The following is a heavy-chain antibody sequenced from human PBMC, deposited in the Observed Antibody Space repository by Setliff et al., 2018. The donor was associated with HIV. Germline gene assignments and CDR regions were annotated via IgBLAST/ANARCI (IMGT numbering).Heavy chain of an antibody. CDR3: ARELGSFPYYMDV. Sequence: SETLSLTCTVSGGSISSGGYYWSWIRQHPGKGLEWIGYIYYSGSTYYNPSLRSRVTISVDTSKKQFSLKLSSVTVADTALYYCARELGSFPYYMDVWGKGTTVTVTS. J-gene: IGHJ6*03. V-gene: IGHV4-31*03. D-gene: IGHD3-10*01. CDR2: IYYSGST. CDR1: GGSISSGGYY.